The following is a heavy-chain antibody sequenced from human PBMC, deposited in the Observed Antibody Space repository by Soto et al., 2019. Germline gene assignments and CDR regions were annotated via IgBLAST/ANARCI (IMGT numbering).Heavy chain of an antibody. CDR2: ISYDGSNK. CDR1: GFTFSSYG. Sequence: SLRLSCAASGFTFSSYGMHWVRQAPGKGLEWVAVISYDGSNKYYADSVKGRFTISRDNSKNTLSLQMNSLRAEGTAVYYCAKDRDSYGPLYYFDSWGHGTLVTVSS. D-gene: IGHD5-18*01. V-gene: IGHV3-30*18. J-gene: IGHJ4*01. CDR3: AKDRDSYGPLYYFDS.